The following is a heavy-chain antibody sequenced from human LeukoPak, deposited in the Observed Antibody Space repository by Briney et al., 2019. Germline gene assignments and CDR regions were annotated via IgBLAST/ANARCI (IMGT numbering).Heavy chain of an antibody. CDR2: INPAGDT. V-gene: IGHV3-13*04. CDR3: VKDVDIVATIFDY. CDR1: GFTFSTYD. J-gene: IGHJ4*02. D-gene: IGHD5-12*01. Sequence: PGGSLRLSCAASGFTFSTYDMHWVRQATGKGLEWVSGINPAGDTYYPGSVKGRFTISRDNSKNTLYLQMSSLRAEDTAVYYCVKDVDIVATIFDYWGQGTLVTVSS.